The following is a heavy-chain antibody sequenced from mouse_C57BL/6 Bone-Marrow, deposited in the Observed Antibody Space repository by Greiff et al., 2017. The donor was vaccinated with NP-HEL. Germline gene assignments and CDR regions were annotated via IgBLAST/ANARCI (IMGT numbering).Heavy chain of an antibody. CDR1: GYTFTSYW. CDR3: ARRDDYDGRDY. V-gene: IGHV1-59*01. J-gene: IGHJ2*01. Sequence: QVQLQQPGAELVRPGTSVKLSCKASGYTFTSYWMHWVKQRPGQGLEWIGVIDPSDSYTNYNQKFKGKATLTVDTSSSTAYMQLSSLTSEDSAVYYCARRDDYDGRDYWGQGTTLTVSS. D-gene: IGHD2-4*01. CDR2: IDPSDSYT.